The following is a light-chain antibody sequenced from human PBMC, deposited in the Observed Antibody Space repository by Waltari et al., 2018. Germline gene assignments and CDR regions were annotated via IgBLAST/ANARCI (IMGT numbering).Light chain of an antibody. CDR1: QRVSTK. V-gene: IGKV3-15*01. J-gene: IGKJ5*01. CDR2: AAS. Sequence: IVVTQSPASLSVSPGERATLSCRASQRVSTKLGWYQRGPGQAPRLLIYAASTRAIGIPARFSGGGSGTEFTLTISSLQSEDLGIYYCQQYEKWPTTFGQGTRLDSK. CDR3: QQYEKWPTT.